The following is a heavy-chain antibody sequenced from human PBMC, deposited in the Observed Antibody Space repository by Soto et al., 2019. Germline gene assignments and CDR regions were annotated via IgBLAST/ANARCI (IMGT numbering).Heavy chain of an antibody. CDR3: ARVDFWSGYYQVGYYYYYMDV. Sequence: EVQLVESGGGLVQPGGSLRLSCAASGFTFSSYWMSWVRQAPGKGLEWVANIKQDGSEKYYVDSVKGRFTISRDNAKNSLYLQMNSLRAEDTAVYYCARVDFWSGYYQVGYYYYYMDVWGKGTTVTVSS. V-gene: IGHV3-7*01. CDR1: GFTFSSYW. CDR2: IKQDGSEK. D-gene: IGHD3-3*01. J-gene: IGHJ6*03.